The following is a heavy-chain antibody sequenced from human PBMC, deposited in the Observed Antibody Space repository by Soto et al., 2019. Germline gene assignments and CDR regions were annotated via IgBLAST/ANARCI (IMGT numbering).Heavy chain of an antibody. V-gene: IGHV1-3*01. Sequence: ASVKVSCKASGYTCTSYAMHWVRQAPVQRLEWMGWINAGNGNTKYSQKFQGRVTITRDTSASTAYMELSSLRSEDTAVYYCARINDRGYDFWSPPQDAFDIWGQGTMVTVSS. CDR3: ARINDRGYDFWSPPQDAFDI. D-gene: IGHD3-3*01. J-gene: IGHJ3*02. CDR2: INAGNGNT. CDR1: GYTCTSYA.